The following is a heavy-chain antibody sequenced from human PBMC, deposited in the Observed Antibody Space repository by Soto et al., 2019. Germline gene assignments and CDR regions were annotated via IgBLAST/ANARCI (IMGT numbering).Heavy chain of an antibody. CDR2: IYHSGST. CDR1: GGSISSGGYS. J-gene: IGHJ5*02. Sequence: LSLTCAVSGGSISSGGYSWSWIRQPPGKGLEWIGYIYHSGSTYYNPSLKSRVTISVDRSKNQFSLKLSSVTAADTAVYYCARGRCSSTSCYTRIPWFDPWGQGTLVTVSS. D-gene: IGHD2-2*02. V-gene: IGHV4-30-2*01. CDR3: ARGRCSSTSCYTRIPWFDP.